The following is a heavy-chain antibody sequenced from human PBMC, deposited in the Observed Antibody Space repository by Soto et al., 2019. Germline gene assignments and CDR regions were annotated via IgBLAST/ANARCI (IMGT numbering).Heavy chain of an antibody. CDR2: INSDGSYT. V-gene: IGHV3-74*01. J-gene: IGHJ4*02. CDR1: GFTFCSYW. CDR3: AREVVGMVSDN. Sequence: EVQLVESGGGLVQPGGSVRLSCTASGFTFCSYWIHWVRQAPGKGLVWVSRINSDGSYTNYADSVKGRFTISRDNAKNTLYLQMNSLRAEDTAVYYCAREVVGMVSDNWGQGTLVTVSS. D-gene: IGHD2-8*01.